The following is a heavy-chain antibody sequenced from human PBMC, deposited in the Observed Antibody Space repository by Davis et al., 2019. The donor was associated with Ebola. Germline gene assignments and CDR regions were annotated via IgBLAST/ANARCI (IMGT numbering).Heavy chain of an antibody. D-gene: IGHD3-3*01. Sequence: ASVKVSCKASGYTFTSYYMHWVRQAPGQGLEWMGIINPSGGSTSYAQKFQGRVTMTTDTSTSTAYMELRSLRSDDTAVYYCARDLPQGFLVGEYYYYGMDVWGQGTTVTVSS. J-gene: IGHJ6*02. V-gene: IGHV1-46*01. CDR3: ARDLPQGFLVGEYYYYGMDV. CDR2: INPSGGST. CDR1: GYTFTSYY.